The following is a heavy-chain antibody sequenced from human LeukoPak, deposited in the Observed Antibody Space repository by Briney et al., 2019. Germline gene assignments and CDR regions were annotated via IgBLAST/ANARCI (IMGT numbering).Heavy chain of an antibody. V-gene: IGHV3-48*04. Sequence: GGSLRLSCAASGFTFSNHSINWVRQAPGKGLEWVSYISSSSSTIYYADSVKGRFTISRDNAKNSLYLQMNSLRAEDTAVYYCARGGSSSSSWSVYYYGMDVWGQGTTVTVSS. J-gene: IGHJ6*02. CDR1: GFTFSNHS. CDR3: ARGGSSSSSWSVYYYGMDV. D-gene: IGHD6-13*01. CDR2: ISSSSSTI.